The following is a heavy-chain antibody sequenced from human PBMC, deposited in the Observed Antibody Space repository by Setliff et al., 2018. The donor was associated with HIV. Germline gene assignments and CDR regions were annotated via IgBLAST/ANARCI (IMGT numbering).Heavy chain of an antibody. Sequence: PSETLSLTCTVSGGSLSDYYWSWIRQPPGKGPEWIGHIYTNGYTNYNPSLKSRVTISVDTSKNQFSLRLTSVTAADTAVYYCARAPPGIQNDAFDVWGQGTMVTVSS. CDR3: ARAPPGIQNDAFDV. CDR2: IYTNGYT. CDR1: GGSLSDYY. V-gene: IGHV4-4*09. J-gene: IGHJ3*01.